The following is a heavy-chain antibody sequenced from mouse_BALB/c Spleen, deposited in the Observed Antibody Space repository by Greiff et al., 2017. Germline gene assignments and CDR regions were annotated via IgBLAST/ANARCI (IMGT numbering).Heavy chain of an antibody. D-gene: IGHD2-14*01. CDR3: ARGVREDYFDY. CDR1: GFSITSGYF. J-gene: IGHJ2*01. CDR2: ISYDGSN. V-gene: IGHV3-6*02. Sequence: DVQLQESGPGLVKPSQSLSLTCSVTGFSITSGYFWSLIRQLPGNKLEWMGYISYDGSNNYNPSLKNRISITRDTSKNQFFLKLNSVTTEDTATYYCARGVREDYFDYWGQGTTLTVSS.